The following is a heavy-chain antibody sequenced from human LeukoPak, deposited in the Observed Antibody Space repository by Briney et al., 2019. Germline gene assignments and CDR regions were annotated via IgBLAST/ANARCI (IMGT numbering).Heavy chain of an antibody. CDR2: IYGDGSRI. J-gene: IGHJ2*01. Sequence: PGGSLRLSCAASGFTFSRHWMHWVRQAPGKGLVWVSRIYGDGSRISYADSVKGRFTISRDNAKNTLFLQMNSLTAGDTAVYYCAREGFCGGDCPGYLDLWGRGTLVTVSS. V-gene: IGHV3-74*01. D-gene: IGHD2-21*02. CDR3: AREGFCGGDCPGYLDL. CDR1: GFTFSRHW.